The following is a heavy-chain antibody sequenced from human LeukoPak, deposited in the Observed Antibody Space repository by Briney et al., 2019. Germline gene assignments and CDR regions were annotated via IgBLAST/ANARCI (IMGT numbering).Heavy chain of an antibody. Sequence: GGSLRLSCAASGFTFSSYWMSWVRQAPGKGLEWVAVIWYDGSNKYYADSVKGRFTISRDNSKNSLYLQMNSLRTEDTALYYCAKDRVFGYSSSWYYFDYWGQGTLVTVSS. CDR1: GFTFSSYW. CDR3: AKDRVFGYSSSWYYFDY. D-gene: IGHD6-13*01. CDR2: IWYDGSNK. V-gene: IGHV3-33*03. J-gene: IGHJ4*02.